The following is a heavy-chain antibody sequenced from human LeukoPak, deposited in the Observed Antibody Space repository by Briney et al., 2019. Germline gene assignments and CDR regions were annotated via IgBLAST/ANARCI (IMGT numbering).Heavy chain of an antibody. V-gene: IGHV3-21*01. J-gene: IGHJ4*02. Sequence: GGSLRLSCAASGFTFSSYNMNWCRQAPGEGLEWWSSISSSSSYIYYADSVKGRFTISRDKAKNSLYLQMNSLRAEATAVYYCARDYSGTSPFAYWGQGTLVTVSS. D-gene: IGHD1-26*01. CDR3: ARDYSGTSPFAY. CDR1: GFTFSSYN. CDR2: ISSSSSYI.